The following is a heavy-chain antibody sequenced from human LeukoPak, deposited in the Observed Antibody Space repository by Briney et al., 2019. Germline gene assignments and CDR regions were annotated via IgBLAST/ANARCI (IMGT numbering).Heavy chain of an antibody. CDR3: AVITMIVVAPRTHDDY. CDR2: IYYSGST. CDR1: GGSISSSSYY. V-gene: IGHV4-39*01. Sequence: KPSETLSLTCTVSGGSISSSSYYWGWIRQPPGKGLEWIGSIYYSGSTYYNPSLKSRVTISVDTSKNQFSLKLSSVTAADTAVYYCAVITMIVVAPRTHDDYWGQGTLVTVSS. J-gene: IGHJ4*02. D-gene: IGHD3-22*01.